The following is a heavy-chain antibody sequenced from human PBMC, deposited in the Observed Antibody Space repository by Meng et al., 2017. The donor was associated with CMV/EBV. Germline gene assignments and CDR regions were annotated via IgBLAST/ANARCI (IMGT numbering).Heavy chain of an antibody. J-gene: IGHJ5*02. CDR1: GGSISSGSYD. V-gene: IGHV4-61*02. CDR2: IYTSGST. CDR3: AREVVVITPYNWFDP. Sequence: QVQLPESGPGLVKPSQTLLLTCTVSGGSISSGSYDWSWIRQPAGKGLEWIGRIYTSGSTNYNPSLKSRVTISVDTSKNQFSLKLSSVTAADTAVYYCAREVVVITPYNWFDPWGQGTLVTVSS. D-gene: IGHD3-22*01.